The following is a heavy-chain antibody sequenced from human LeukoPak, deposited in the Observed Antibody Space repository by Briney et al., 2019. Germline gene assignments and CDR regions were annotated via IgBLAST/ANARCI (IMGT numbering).Heavy chain of an antibody. CDR2: FDPGDAET. Sequence: ASVKVSCRVHGSTLTELSMHWVRQAPGKGLEWMGGFDPGDAETIYAQKFQGRATMTEDTSTDTAYMELSSLRSEDTAVYYCAAGGVYDLLKYWGQGALVTVSS. V-gene: IGHV1-24*01. CDR3: AAGGVYDLLKY. CDR1: GSTLTELS. J-gene: IGHJ4*02. D-gene: IGHD5/OR15-5a*01.